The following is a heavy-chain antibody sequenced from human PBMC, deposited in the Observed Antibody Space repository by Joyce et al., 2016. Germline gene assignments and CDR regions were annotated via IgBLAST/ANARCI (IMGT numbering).Heavy chain of an antibody. J-gene: IGHJ6*03. Sequence: QVHLQQWGAGLLRPSETLSLRCTVYNESFSGYYYNWIRQIPGKGLEWIGEVTHRGSTRFSASLKGRVTMSADTSKGQFSLTLTSVTAADTGVYYCTRSGHFYYMDVWGEGTAVIVSS. CDR1: NESFSGYY. CDR3: TRSGHFYYMDV. V-gene: IGHV4-34*01. CDR2: VTHRGST. D-gene: IGHD3-10*01.